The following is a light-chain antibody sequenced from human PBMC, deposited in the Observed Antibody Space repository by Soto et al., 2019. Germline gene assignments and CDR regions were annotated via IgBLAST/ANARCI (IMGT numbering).Light chain of an antibody. CDR1: SSDVGGYNY. Sequence: QSALTQPASVSGSPGQSITISCTGTSSDVGGYNYVSWYQQYPGKAPKLMIYEVTNRPSGVSSRFSGSKSGNTASLTISGLQAEDEADYYCNSYTSSSTGVFGGGTKLTFL. CDR2: EVT. J-gene: IGLJ3*02. V-gene: IGLV2-14*01. CDR3: NSYTSSSTGV.